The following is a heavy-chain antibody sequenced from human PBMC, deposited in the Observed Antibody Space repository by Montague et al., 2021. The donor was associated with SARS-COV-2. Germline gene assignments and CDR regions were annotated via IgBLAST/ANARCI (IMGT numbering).Heavy chain of an antibody. J-gene: IGHJ2*01. CDR2: IYYSGST. V-gene: IGHV4-59*01. CDR3: AGDRGRFWHFDL. Sequence: SETLSLTCTVSGGSISSYYWNWIRKSPGKGLERIGYIYYSGSTKYNPSLKSRVTISVDTSKSQMSLRLNSVTAADTAVYYCAGDRGRFWHFDLWGRGTLVTVSS. D-gene: IGHD5-12*01. CDR1: GGSISSYY.